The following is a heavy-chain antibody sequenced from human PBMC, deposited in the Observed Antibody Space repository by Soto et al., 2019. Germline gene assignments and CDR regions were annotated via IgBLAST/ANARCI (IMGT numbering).Heavy chain of an antibody. J-gene: IGHJ4*02. Sequence: SETLSLTCTVSGGSISGYYWTWIRQPPGKGLEWVGSLFYGGTTDYNPSLKSRLTMSLDTSKNHFSLKLRSVTAADTAVYYCARHRGPAPVYWGQGTLVTVSS. V-gene: IGHV4-39*01. CDR3: ARHRGPAPVY. CDR2: LFYGGTT. CDR1: GGSISGYY. D-gene: IGHD3-10*01.